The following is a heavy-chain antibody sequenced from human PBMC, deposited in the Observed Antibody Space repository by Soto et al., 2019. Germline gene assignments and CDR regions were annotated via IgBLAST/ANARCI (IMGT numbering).Heavy chain of an antibody. CDR2: IIPIFGAT. Sequence: ASVKVSCKASGGTFNDYAFSWVRQAPGQGLEWMGGIIPIFGATNYAQLFQGRLTITADESTRTLYMELGSLRSDDTAVYYCVLAHSYHHYDMDVWGQGTTVTVSS. CDR1: GGTFNDYA. CDR3: VLAHSYHHYDMDV. V-gene: IGHV1-69*13. J-gene: IGHJ6*02. D-gene: IGHD2-21*01.